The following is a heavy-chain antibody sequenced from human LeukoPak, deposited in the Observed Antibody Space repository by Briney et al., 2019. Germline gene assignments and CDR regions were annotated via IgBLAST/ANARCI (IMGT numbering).Heavy chain of an antibody. D-gene: IGHD4-17*01. Sequence: GGSLRLSCAASGFTVSSNYMSWVRQAPGKRLEWVSVIYSGGSTYYADSVKGRFTISRDNSKNTLYLQMNSLRAEDTAVYYCVRGDYGDYTLFDYWGQGTLVTVSS. V-gene: IGHV3-53*01. CDR1: GFTVSSNY. CDR2: IYSGGST. J-gene: IGHJ4*02. CDR3: VRGDYGDYTLFDY.